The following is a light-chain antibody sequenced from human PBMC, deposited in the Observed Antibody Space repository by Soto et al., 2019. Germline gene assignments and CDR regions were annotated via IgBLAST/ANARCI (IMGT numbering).Light chain of an antibody. V-gene: IGLV2-11*01. CDR1: DVGAYDY. CDR2: DVT. CDR3: CSFAGTNTFVV. Sequence: QSALTQPRSVSGSPGQSVTISCTGSDVGAYDYVSWYQHLPVKAPKLLIYDVTERPSGVPDRFSGSKSGNTASLTILGLQAEDEADYYCCSFAGTNTFVVFGGGTKVTVL. J-gene: IGLJ2*01.